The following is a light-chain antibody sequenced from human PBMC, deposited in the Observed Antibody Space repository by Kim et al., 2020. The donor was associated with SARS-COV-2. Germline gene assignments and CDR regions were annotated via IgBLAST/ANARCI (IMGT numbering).Light chain of an antibody. CDR2: GKN. J-gene: IGLJ3*02. Sequence: LEQTGRITCQGDSLRSYYASWYQQKPGQGPVLVIYGKNSRTSGIPDRFGGSSSGNTASLTITGAQAEDEADYYCNCRDRGGNHRGVFGGGTQLTVL. V-gene: IGLV3-19*01. CDR3: NCRDRGGNHRGV. CDR1: SLRSYY.